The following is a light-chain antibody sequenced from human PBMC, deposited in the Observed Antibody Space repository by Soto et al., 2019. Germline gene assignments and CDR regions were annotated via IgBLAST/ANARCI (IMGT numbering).Light chain of an antibody. Sequence: QSVLTQPASVSGSPGQSITIFCTGTSSDVGGYNYVSWHQQHPGSAPKLMIYDVSSRPSGVSNRFSGSKSGNTASLTVSGLQAEDESDYYCSSYTSSFKLAVFGSGTKVTV. CDR2: DVS. V-gene: IGLV2-14*03. CDR1: SSDVGGYNY. CDR3: SSYTSSFKLAV. J-gene: IGLJ1*01.